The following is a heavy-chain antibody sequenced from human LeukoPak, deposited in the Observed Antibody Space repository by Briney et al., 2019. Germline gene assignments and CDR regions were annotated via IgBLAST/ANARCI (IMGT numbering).Heavy chain of an antibody. J-gene: IGHJ4*02. CDR2: IKQDGSDK. D-gene: IGHD3-10*01. CDR3: ARIWFGELVLDY. V-gene: IGHV3-7*02. Sequence: GSLRLSCAASGFTFSSYWMSWVRQAPGKGLEWVANIKQDGSDKYYVDSVKGRFTISRDNAKNSLYLQMNSLRGEDTAVYYCARIWFGELVLDYWGQGTLVTVSS. CDR1: GFTFSSYW.